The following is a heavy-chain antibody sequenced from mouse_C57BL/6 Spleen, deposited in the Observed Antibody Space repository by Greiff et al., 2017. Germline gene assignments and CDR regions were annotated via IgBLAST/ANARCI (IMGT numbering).Heavy chain of an antibody. CDR2: ISSGSSTI. V-gene: IGHV5-17*01. Sequence: EVKLMESGGGLVKPGGSLKLSCAASGFTFSDYGMHWVRQAPEKGLEWVAYISSGSSTIYYADTVKGRFTISRDNAKNTLFLQMTSLRSEDTAMYYCARNSNLYWYFDVWGTGTTVTVSS. CDR3: ARNSNLYWYFDV. CDR1: GFTFSDYG. J-gene: IGHJ1*03. D-gene: IGHD2-5*01.